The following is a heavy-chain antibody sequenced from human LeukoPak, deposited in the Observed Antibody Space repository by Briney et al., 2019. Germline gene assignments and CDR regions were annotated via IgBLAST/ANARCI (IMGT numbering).Heavy chain of an antibody. CDR3: ARGRNERWLPFPFDY. J-gene: IGHJ4*02. V-gene: IGHV4-59*01. D-gene: IGHD5-24*01. CDR1: GGSISSYY. CDR2: IYYSGST. Sequence: PSETLSLTCTVSGGSISSYYWSWIRQPPGKGLEWIGYIYYSGSTNYNPSLKSRVTISVDASKNQFSLKLSSVTAADTAVYYCARGRNERWLPFPFDYWGQGTLVTVSS.